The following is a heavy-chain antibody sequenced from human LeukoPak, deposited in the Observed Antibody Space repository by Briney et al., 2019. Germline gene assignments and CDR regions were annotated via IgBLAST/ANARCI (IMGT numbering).Heavy chain of an antibody. D-gene: IGHD3-22*01. CDR2: INPSGGST. CDR1: GYTFTSYY. Sequence: ASVKVSCKASGYTFTSYYMHWVRQAPGQGLEWMGIINPSGGSTSYAQKFQGRVTMTRDTSTSTVYMELSSLRSDDTAVYYCATFQAYANSGHLRPYFDYWGQGTLVTVSS. J-gene: IGHJ4*02. CDR3: ATFQAYANSGHLRPYFDY. V-gene: IGHV1-46*01.